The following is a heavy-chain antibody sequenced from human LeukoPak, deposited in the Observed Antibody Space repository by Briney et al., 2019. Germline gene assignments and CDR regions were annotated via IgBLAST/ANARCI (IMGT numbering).Heavy chain of an antibody. V-gene: IGHV3-30-3*01. J-gene: IGHJ3*02. CDR1: GFTFSSYA. CDR2: ISYDGSNK. CDR3: ARENKLNAFDI. Sequence: PGGSLRLSCAASGFTFSSYAMHGVRQAPGKGLEWVAVISYDGSNKYYADSVKGRFTISRDNSKNTLYLQMNSLRAEDTAVYYCARENKLNAFDIWGQGTMVTVSS.